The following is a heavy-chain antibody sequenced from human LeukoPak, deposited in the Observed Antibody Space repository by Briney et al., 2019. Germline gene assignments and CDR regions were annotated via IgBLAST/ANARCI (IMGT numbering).Heavy chain of an antibody. CDR1: GFTFSTFW. CDR2: IKQDGSEK. D-gene: IGHD6-19*01. V-gene: IGHV3-7*01. J-gene: IGHJ4*02. Sequence: GGSLRPSCVVSGFTFSTFWMSWVRQAPGPGVEWVANIKQDGSEKYYVDSVKGRLTISRDNAKNSLYLQVDSLGDEDTGVYYCTRGWGSSGPGDFWGPGTLVSVSS. CDR3: TRGWGSSGPGDF.